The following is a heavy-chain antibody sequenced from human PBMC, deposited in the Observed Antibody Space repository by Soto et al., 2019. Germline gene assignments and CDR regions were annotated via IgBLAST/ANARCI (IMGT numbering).Heavy chain of an antibody. CDR1: GGSFSGYY. V-gene: IGHV4-34*01. CDR2: VNYSGST. CDR3: ARRNYFYALDV. Sequence: SETLSLTCAVSGGSFSGYYWGWVRQPPGKGLEWVGEVNYSGSTNYNPSLKRRVTISVDTSKNQVSLKVTSVTAADTAMYYCARRNYFYALDVWGQGTTVTVSS. J-gene: IGHJ6*02.